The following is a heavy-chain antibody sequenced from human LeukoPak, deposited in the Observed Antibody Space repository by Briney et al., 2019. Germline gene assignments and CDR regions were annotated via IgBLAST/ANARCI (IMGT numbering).Heavy chain of an antibody. J-gene: IGHJ4*02. V-gene: IGHV5-51*01. CDR2: IFPGDSDT. D-gene: IGHD6-19*01. CDR3: ARERPGSSGWYTH. CDR1: GYIFTSYW. Sequence: GKSLKISCKGSGYIFTSYWIGWVRQMPGKGLEWMGIIFPGDSDTRYSPSFLGEVTFSVDMSTATAYLEWSSLKASDSAMYYCARERPGSSGWYTHWGQGTLVTVSS.